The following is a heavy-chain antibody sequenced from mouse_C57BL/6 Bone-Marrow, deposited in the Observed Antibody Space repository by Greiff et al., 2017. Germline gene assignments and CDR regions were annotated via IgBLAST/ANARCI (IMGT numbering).Heavy chain of an antibody. Sequence: VMLVESGPGLVAPSQSLSITCTVSGFSLTSYAISWVRKPPGKGLEWLGVIWTGGGTNYNSAPKSRLSISKDNSKSQVFLKRNSLQTDDTARYYCARNSPVYYYGSSLDYWGQGTTLTVSS. J-gene: IGHJ2*01. CDR1: GFSLTSYA. D-gene: IGHD1-1*01. CDR3: ARNSPVYYYGSSLDY. CDR2: IWTGGGT. V-gene: IGHV2-9-1*01.